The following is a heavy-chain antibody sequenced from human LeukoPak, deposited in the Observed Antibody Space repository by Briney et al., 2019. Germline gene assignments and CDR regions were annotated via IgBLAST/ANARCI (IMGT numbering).Heavy chain of an antibody. CDR3: ARSSAYIVVVPAAMGNAFDI. J-gene: IGHJ3*02. CDR2: ISSSGSTI. V-gene: IGHV3-48*03. CDR1: GFTFSSYE. Sequence: GGSLRLSCAASGFTFSSYEMNWVRQAPGKGLEWVSYISSSGSTIYYADSVKGRFTISRDNAKNSLYLQINSLRAEDTAVYYCARSSAYIVVVPAAMGNAFDIWGQGTMVTISS. D-gene: IGHD2-2*01.